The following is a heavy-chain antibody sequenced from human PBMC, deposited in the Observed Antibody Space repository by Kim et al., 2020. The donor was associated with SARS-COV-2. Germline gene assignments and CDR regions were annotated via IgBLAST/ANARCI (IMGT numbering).Heavy chain of an antibody. Sequence: RFTISRDNSKNTLYLQMGSLTAEDMAVYYCARGVPSIVVVPAAMVPVFDYWGQGTLVTVSS. D-gene: IGHD2-2*01. V-gene: IGHV3-64*01. J-gene: IGHJ4*02. CDR3: ARGVPSIVVVPAAMVPVFDY.